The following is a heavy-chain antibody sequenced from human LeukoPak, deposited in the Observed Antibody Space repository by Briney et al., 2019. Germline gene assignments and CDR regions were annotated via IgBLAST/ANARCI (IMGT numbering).Heavy chain of an antibody. CDR1: GYSISSGYY. Sequence: SETLSLTCTVSGYSISSGYYWGWIRQPPGKGLEWIGSIYHSGSTYYNPSLKSRVTISVDTSKNQFSLKLSSVTAADTAVYYCARQLGSPWGQGTLVTVSS. J-gene: IGHJ5*02. V-gene: IGHV4-38-2*02. CDR2: IYHSGST. CDR3: ARQLGSP. D-gene: IGHD1-1*01.